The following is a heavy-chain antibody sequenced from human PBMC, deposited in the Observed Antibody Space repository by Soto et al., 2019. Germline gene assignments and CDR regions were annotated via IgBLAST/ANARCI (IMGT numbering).Heavy chain of an antibody. CDR3: ARTSSSSTDAFDI. CDR2: ISYSGSNK. Sequence: GGSLRLSCAASGFTFSSYATSWARQAPGKGLEWVAAISYSGSNKYYADSVKGRFTISRDNSKNTLYLQMNSLRAEDTAVYYCARTSSSSTDAFDIWGQGTMVTVSS. J-gene: IGHJ3*02. V-gene: IGHV3-30-3*01. D-gene: IGHD6-6*01. CDR1: GFTFSSYA.